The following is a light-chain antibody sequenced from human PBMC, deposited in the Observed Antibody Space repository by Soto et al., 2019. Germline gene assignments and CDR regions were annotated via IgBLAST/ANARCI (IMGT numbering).Light chain of an antibody. CDR3: LQRGDWPPLT. CDR2: DAS. V-gene: IGKV3-11*01. J-gene: IGKJ1*01. Sequence: EIVLTQSPATLSLSPGERATLSCRASQSVGSSLAWYKQKPGQAPRLLIYDASNRVTGIPARFSGSGSGTDFTLTISSLESEDFAAYYCLQRGDWPPLTFGQGTKV. CDR1: QSVGSS.